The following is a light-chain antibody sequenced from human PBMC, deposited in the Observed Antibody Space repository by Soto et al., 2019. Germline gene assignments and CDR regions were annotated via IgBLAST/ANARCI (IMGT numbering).Light chain of an antibody. CDR3: QQFSLYWA. J-gene: IGKJ1*01. CDR2: NAD. Sequence: IQMTQSPSTLSASVGCRFTITCRASQDINRWLAWYQQKPGKAPKILIYNADTLESGVPSRFSGSGYGTEFILTISSLKPDDFATYYCQQFSLYWAFGQGTKVDIK. CDR1: QDINRW. V-gene: IGKV1-5*01.